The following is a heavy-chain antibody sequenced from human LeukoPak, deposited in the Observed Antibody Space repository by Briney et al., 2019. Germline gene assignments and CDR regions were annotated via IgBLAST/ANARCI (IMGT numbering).Heavy chain of an antibody. D-gene: IGHD3-16*01. Sequence: SVKVSCKASGGTFSSYAISWVRQAPGQGLEWMGGIIPIFGTANYAQKFQGRVTITADESTSTAYMELSSLRSEDTAVYYCARGSLHWGPVDPREEYFVLWGRGTMVTVPS. CDR1: GGTFSSYA. J-gene: IGHJ2*01. V-gene: IGHV1-69*13. CDR3: ARGSLHWGPVDPREEYFVL. CDR2: IIPIFGTA.